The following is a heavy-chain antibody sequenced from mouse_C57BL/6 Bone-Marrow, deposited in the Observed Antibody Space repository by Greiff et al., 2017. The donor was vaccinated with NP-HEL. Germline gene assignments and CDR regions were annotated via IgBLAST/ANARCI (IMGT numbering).Heavy chain of an antibody. V-gene: IGHV1-7*01. Sequence: QVHVKQSGAELAKPGASVKLSCKASGYTFTSYWMHWVKQRPGQGLEWIGYINPSSGYTKYNQKFKDKATLTADKSSSTAYMQLSSLTYEDSAVYYCARRGKNYGSSLYYYAMDYWGQGTSVTVSS. CDR2: INPSSGYT. CDR3: ARRGKNYGSSLYYYAMDY. D-gene: IGHD1-1*01. J-gene: IGHJ4*01. CDR1: GYTFTSYW.